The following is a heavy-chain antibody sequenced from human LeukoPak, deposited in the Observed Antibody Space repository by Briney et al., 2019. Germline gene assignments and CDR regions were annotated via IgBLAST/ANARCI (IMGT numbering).Heavy chain of an antibody. Sequence: SETLSLTCAVYGGSFSGYYWSWIRQPPGKGLEWIGEINHSGSTNYNPSLKSRVTISVDTSKNQFSLKLSSVTAADTAVYYCARLGNYGQLLWFGLARSYYFDYWGQGTLVTVSS. CDR3: ARLGNYGQLLWFGLARSYYFDY. CDR2: INHSGST. CDR1: GGSFSGYY. V-gene: IGHV4-34*01. J-gene: IGHJ4*02. D-gene: IGHD3-10*01.